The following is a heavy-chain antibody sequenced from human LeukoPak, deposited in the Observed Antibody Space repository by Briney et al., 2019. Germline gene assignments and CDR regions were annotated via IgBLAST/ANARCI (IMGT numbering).Heavy chain of an antibody. CDR2: ISQSGST. J-gene: IGHJ4*02. D-gene: IGHD6-19*01. CDR3: ARPLAVAGSFDY. Sequence: SETLSLTCTVSGYSISSSHYWGWIRRPPGKGLQWIGSISQSGSTYSNPSLRGRVTISVDTSNNQFSLNLSSVTAADTAVYYCARPLAVAGSFDYWGQGTLVTVSS. V-gene: IGHV4-38-2*02. CDR1: GYSISSSHY.